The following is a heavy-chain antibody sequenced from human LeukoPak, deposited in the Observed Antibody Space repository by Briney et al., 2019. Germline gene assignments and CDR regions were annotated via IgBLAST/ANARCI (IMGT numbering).Heavy chain of an antibody. CDR2: IYYSGST. J-gene: IGHJ4*02. CDR3: ARSDASTVGATADY. CDR1: GGSISSSSYY. D-gene: IGHD1-26*01. Sequence: PSETPSLTCTVSGGSISSSSYYWGWIRQPPGKGLEWIGSIYYSGSTYYNPSLKSRVTISVNTSKNQFSLKLSSVTAADTAVYYCARSDASTVGATADYWGQGTLVTVSS. V-gene: IGHV4-39*07.